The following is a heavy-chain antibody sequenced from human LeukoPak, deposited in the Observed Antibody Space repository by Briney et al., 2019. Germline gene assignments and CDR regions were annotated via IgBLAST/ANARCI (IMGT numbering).Heavy chain of an antibody. CDR2: IIPIFGTA. J-gene: IGHJ4*02. D-gene: IGHD3-22*01. CDR1: GGTFSSYA. V-gene: IGHV1-69*05. Sequence: SVKVSCKASGGTFSSYATSWVRQAPGQGIEWMGGIIPIFGTANYAQTFQGRVTITTDESTSTAYMELSSLRSEDTAVYYCARGFRSSYYYNHFDYWGQGTLVTVSS. CDR3: ARGFRSSYYYNHFDY.